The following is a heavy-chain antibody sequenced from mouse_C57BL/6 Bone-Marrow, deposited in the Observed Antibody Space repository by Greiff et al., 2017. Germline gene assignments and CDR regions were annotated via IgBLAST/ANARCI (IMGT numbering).Heavy chain of an antibody. J-gene: IGHJ3*01. D-gene: IGHD1-1*01. Sequence: DVHLVESGGGLVQPGGSLKLSCAASGFTFSDYYMYWVRQTPEKRLEWVAYISNGGGSTYYPDTVKGRFTISRDNAKNTLYLQMSRLKSEDTAMYYCARGVGDEAWFAYWGQGTLVTVSA. CDR1: GFTFSDYY. CDR2: ISNGGGST. CDR3: ARGVGDEAWFAY. V-gene: IGHV5-12*01.